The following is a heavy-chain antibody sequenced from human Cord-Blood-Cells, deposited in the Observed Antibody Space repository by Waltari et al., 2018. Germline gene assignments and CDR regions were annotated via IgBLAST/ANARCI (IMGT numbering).Heavy chain of an antibody. J-gene: IGHJ5*02. CDR3: ARGVYYDFWSGYNWFDP. CDR2: MNPNSGNT. V-gene: IGHV1-8*03. Sequence: QVQLVQSGAEVKKPGASVKVSCKASGDTFTSYDINWVRQATGQGLEWMGWMNPNSGNTGYAQKFQGRVTITRNTSISTAYMELSSLRSEDTAVYYCARGVYYDFWSGYNWFDPWGQGTLVTVSS. D-gene: IGHD3-3*01. CDR1: GDTFTSYD.